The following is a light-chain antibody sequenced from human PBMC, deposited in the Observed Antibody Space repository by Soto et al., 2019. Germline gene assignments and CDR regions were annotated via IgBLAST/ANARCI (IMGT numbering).Light chain of an antibody. Sequence: DIQMTQSPSSQSASVGDRVTMTCRASQSISSYLNWYQQKPGKAPKLLIYAASSLQSGVPSRFSGSGSGTDFTLTISSLQPEDFATYYCQQSYSTPRITFGQGTRLEIK. V-gene: IGKV1-39*01. J-gene: IGKJ5*01. CDR2: AAS. CDR3: QQSYSTPRIT. CDR1: QSISSY.